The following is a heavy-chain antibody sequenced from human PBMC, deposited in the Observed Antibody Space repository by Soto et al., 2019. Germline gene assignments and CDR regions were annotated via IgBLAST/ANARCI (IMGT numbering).Heavy chain of an antibody. V-gene: IGHV3-23*01. Sequence: GGSLRLSCAASGFTFSSYAMSWVRQAPGKGLEWVSAISGSGGSTYYADSVKGRFTISRDNSKNTLYLQMNSLRAEDTAVYYCAKERDYYDSSGYYYSGWFDPWGQGTLVTVSS. CDR1: GFTFSSYA. CDR2: ISGSGGST. D-gene: IGHD3-22*01. J-gene: IGHJ5*02. CDR3: AKERDYYDSSGYYYSGWFDP.